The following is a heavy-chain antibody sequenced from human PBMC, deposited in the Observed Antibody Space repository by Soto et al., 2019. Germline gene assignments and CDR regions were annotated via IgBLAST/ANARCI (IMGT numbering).Heavy chain of an antibody. Sequence: ESGPTLVNPTQTLTLTCTFSGFSFTTAGVAVGWIRQTPGGALEWITLIYCNDDRRFSPSLKTRLTITGDTSKNQVVLSLTNVDPGDTAIYFCAHSDGGYEIIFFDFWGQGIPVTVSS. CDR2: IYCNDDR. CDR1: GFSFTTAGVA. CDR3: AHSDGGYEIIFFDF. D-gene: IGHD5-12*01. V-gene: IGHV2-5*01. J-gene: IGHJ4*02.